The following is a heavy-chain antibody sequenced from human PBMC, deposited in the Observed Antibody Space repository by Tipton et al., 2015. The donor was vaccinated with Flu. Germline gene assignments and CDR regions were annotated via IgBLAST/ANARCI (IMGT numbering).Heavy chain of an antibody. CDR3: ARAADYCSGGSCYSGGWFDP. D-gene: IGHD2-15*01. CDR1: GGSISSGGYY. CDR2: IYYSGST. J-gene: IGHJ5*02. V-gene: IGHV4-31*03. Sequence: TLSLTCTVSGGSISSGGYYWSWIRQHPGKGLEWIGYIYYSGSTYYNPSLKSRVTISVDTSKNQFSLKLSSVTAADTAVYYCARAADYCSGGSCYSGGWFDPWGQGTLVTVSS.